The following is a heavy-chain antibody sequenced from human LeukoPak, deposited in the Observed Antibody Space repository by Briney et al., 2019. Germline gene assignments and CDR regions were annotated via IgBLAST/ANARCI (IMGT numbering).Heavy chain of an antibody. J-gene: IGHJ6*02. V-gene: IGHV1-69*13. D-gene: IGHD5-24*01. CDR1: GGTFSSYA. CDR3: ARVVLGRRWLQSSYYYGMDV. Sequence: SVKVSCKASGGTFSSYAISWVRQAPGQGLEWMGGIIPIFGTPNYAQKFQGRVTITADESTSTAYMELSSLRSEDTAVYYCARVVLGRRWLQSSYYYGMDVWGQGTTVTVSS. CDR2: IIPIFGTP.